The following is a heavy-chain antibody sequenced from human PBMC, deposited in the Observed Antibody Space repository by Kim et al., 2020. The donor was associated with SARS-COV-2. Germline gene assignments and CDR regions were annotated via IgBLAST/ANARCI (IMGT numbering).Heavy chain of an antibody. D-gene: IGHD3-3*01. CDR3: AKEDTWSGYYTYYYGMDV. J-gene: IGHJ6*02. Sequence: NGRFTMSRDNSKTALYLQMNSLRAEDTAVYYCAKEDTWSGYYTYYYGMDVWGQGTTVTVSS. V-gene: IGHV3-23*01.